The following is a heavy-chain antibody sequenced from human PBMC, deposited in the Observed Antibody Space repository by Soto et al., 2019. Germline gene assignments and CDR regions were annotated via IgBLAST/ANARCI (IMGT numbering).Heavy chain of an antibody. CDR1: GGTFSSYA. Sequence: SLKVSCKASGGTFSSYAISWVRQAPGQGLEWMGGIIPIFGTANYAQKFQGRVTITADESMSTAYMELSSLRSEDTAVYYCARDAIVYSSSWYYNYYYYGMEVWCQGTTVTVSS. CDR3: ARDAIVYSSSWYYNYYYYGMEV. J-gene: IGHJ6*02. CDR2: IIPIFGTA. V-gene: IGHV1-69*13. D-gene: IGHD6-13*01.